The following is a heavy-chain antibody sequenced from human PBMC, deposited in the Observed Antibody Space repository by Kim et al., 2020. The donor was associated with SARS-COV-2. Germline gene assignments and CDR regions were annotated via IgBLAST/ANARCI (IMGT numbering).Heavy chain of an antibody. V-gene: IGHV3-20*03. J-gene: IGHJ4*02. CDR3: MRGYAGGPLDY. D-gene: IGHD3-16*01. Sequence: TGKADSRKDRLTITRDNAKNSLYRQMNSRRADDTALYYCMRGYAGGPLDYWGQGTLVTVSS. CDR2: T.